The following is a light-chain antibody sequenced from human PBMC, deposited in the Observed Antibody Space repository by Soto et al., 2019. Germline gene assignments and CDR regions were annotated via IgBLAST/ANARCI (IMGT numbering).Light chain of an antibody. CDR1: QSINNN. Sequence: SVSPGERATLSCRASQSINNNLAWYQQKPGQGPRLLIYGASSRATGIPARFSGSGSGTGFTLTISSLQSEDFAIYYCQQYNNWPLTFGGGTKVEIK. CDR3: QQYNNWPLT. V-gene: IGKV3-15*01. CDR2: GAS. J-gene: IGKJ4*01.